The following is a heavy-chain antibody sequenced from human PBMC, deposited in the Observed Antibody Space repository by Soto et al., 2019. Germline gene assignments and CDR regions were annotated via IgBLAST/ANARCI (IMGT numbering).Heavy chain of an antibody. CDR3: ARDMDRVDCSSTICSTDY. D-gene: IGHD2-2*01. Sequence: ASVKVSCKASGYTFTSYDINWVRQATGQGLEWMGWMNPNSGNTGYAQKFQGRVTMTRNTSISTAYMELSSLRSEDTAVYYCARDMDRVDCSSTICSTDYWDKETLVTVSS. CDR2: MNPNSGNT. J-gene: IGHJ4*02. V-gene: IGHV1-8*01. CDR1: GYTFTSYD.